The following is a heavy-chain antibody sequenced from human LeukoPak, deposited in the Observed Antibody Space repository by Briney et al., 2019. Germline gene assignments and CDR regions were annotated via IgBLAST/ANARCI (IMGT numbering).Heavy chain of an antibody. CDR3: ARGHVSLVPSLPIDY. Sequence: SETLSLTCTVSGYSVSSGYYWGWIRQPPGKGLEWIGSIYHSGGTYYNPSLKSRVTISVDTSKNQFSLKLSSVTAADTAVYYCARGHVSLVPSLPIDYWGQGTLVTVSS. D-gene: IGHD6-13*01. CDR2: IYHSGGT. CDR1: GYSVSSGYY. J-gene: IGHJ4*02. V-gene: IGHV4-38-2*02.